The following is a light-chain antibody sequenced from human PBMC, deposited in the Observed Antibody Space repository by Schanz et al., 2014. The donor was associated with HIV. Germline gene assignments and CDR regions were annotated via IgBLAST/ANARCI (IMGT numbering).Light chain of an antibody. Sequence: QSALTQPASVSGSPGQSITISCTGASSDYKYVSWYQQHPGRAPKLLIYDVSYRPSGVSNRFSGSKSGKTASLTISGLQAEDETDYYCCSYAGSSTYVFGTGTKLTVL. CDR1: SSDYKY. V-gene: IGLV2-14*03. CDR3: CSYAGSSTYV. J-gene: IGLJ1*01. CDR2: DVS.